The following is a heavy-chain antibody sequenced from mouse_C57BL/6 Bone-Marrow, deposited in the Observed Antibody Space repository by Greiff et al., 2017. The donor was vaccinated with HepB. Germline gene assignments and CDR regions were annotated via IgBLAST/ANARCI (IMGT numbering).Heavy chain of an antibody. D-gene: IGHD2-1*01. CDR3: ARGATMPLDY. CDR1: GYTFTSYW. V-gene: IGHV1-61*01. CDR2: IYPSDSET. J-gene: IGHJ2*01. Sequence: QVQRQQPGAELVRPGSSVKLSCKASGYTFTSYWMDWVKQRPGQGLEWIGNIYPSDSETHYNQKFKDKATLTVDKSSSTAYMQLSSLTSEDSAVYYCARGATMPLDYWGQGTTLTVSS.